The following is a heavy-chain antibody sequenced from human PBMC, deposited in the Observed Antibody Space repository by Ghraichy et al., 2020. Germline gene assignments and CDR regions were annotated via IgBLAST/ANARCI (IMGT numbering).Heavy chain of an antibody. D-gene: IGHD2-15*01. J-gene: IGHJ4*02. Sequence: GGSLRLSCATSGLTFSDSAMHWVRQASGKGLEWVGRIRSKANSYATVYAASVKGRFTISRDDSKNTAYLQMNSLKTEDTALYYCTRGYCSGGICYSFDHWGQGTLVIVSS. CDR3: TRGYCSGGICYSFDH. V-gene: IGHV3-73*01. CDR1: GLTFSDSA. CDR2: IRSKANSYAT.